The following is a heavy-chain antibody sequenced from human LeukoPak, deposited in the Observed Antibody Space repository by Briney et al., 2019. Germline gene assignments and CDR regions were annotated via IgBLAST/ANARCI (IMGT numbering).Heavy chain of an antibody. CDR2: VSGSGAST. V-gene: IGHV3-23*01. CDR1: GFSFSGYA. J-gene: IGHJ4*02. Sequence: GGSLRLSCASSGFSFSGYAMIWVRQAPGKGLELVSTVSGSGASTFYADSVRGRFITSKDIPSNIVYLQMNSLRAEDTAVYYCAKGSRGYTNYYFDYWGQGTLVTVSS. CDR3: AKGSRGYTNYYFDY. D-gene: IGHD2-2*02.